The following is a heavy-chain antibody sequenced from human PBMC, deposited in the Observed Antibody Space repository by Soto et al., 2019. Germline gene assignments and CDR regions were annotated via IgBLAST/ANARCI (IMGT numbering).Heavy chain of an antibody. CDR3: ARGNHRWLQLWYFDL. D-gene: IGHD5-12*01. CDR2: SVPIVGTA. Sequence: QVQLVQSGAEVKKPGSSVTVSCKASGGTFSSYTISWVRQAPGQGLEWMGGSVPIVGTANYAPKCQGRVTITADESTSTAYMELSSLRSEDTAVYYCARGNHRWLQLWYFDLWGRGTLVTVSS. CDR1: GGTFSSYT. J-gene: IGHJ2*01. V-gene: IGHV1-69*12.